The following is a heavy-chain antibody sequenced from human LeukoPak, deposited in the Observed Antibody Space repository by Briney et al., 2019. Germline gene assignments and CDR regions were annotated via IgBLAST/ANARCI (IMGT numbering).Heavy chain of an antibody. CDR3: AGYCSSTSCHGWFDP. V-gene: IGHV3-21*01. J-gene: IGHJ5*02. CDR2: ISSSSSYI. CDR1: GFTFSSYS. D-gene: IGHD2-2*01. Sequence: GGSLRLSCAASGFTFSSYSMNWVRQAPGKGLEWVSSISSSSSYIYYADSVKGRFTISRDNPKNSLYLPMNSMRAADTAVYYCAGYCSSTSCHGWFDPWGQGTLVTVSS.